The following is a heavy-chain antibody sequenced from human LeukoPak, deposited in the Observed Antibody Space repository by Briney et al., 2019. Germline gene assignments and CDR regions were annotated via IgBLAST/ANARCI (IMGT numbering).Heavy chain of an antibody. CDR1: GFTFSDYY. D-gene: IGHD2-2*01. CDR3: ARHINQRRYCSSTSCSPKLDYYYYYMDV. CDR2: ISSSGSTI. V-gene: IGHV3-11*04. Sequence: GGSLRLSCAASGFTFSDYYMSWIRQAPGKGLEWVSYISSSGSTIYYADSVKGRFTISRDNAKNSLYLQMNSLRAEDTAVYYCARHINQRRYCSSTSCSPKLDYYYYYMDVWGKGTTVTISS. J-gene: IGHJ6*03.